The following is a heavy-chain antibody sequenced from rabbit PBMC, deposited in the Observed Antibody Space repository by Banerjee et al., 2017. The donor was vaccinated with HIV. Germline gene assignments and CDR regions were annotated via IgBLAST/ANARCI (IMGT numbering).Heavy chain of an antibody. J-gene: IGHJ4*01. D-gene: IGHD1-1*01. V-gene: IGHV1S45*01. CDR3: ARGIIGDYIDYLDL. CDR2: VYAGSSGST. Sequence: QEQLEESGGDLVKPEGSLTLTCTASGFSFSSNYWICWVRQAPGKGLEWIACVYAGSSGSTHYATWAKGRFTISKTSSTTVTLQMTSLTAADTATYFCARGIIGDYIDYLDLWGQGTLVTVS. CDR1: GFSFSSNYW.